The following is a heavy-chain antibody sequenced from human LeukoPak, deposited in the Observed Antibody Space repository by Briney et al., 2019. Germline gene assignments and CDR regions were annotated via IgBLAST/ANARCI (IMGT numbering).Heavy chain of an antibody. CDR3: ARADPGYGSGHFDY. J-gene: IGHJ4*02. CDR1: GGSISSSSYY. Sequence: SETLSLTCTVSGGSISSSSYYWGWIRQPPGKGLEWIGSIFYSGSTYYNPSLKSRVTVSLDTSKNQFSLKLSSVTAADTAVYYCARADPGYGSGHFDYWGQGTLVTVSS. CDR2: IFYSGST. V-gene: IGHV4-39*07. D-gene: IGHD3-10*01.